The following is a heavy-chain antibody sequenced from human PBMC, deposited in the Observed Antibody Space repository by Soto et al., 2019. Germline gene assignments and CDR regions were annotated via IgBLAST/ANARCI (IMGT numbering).Heavy chain of an antibody. Sequence: QLQLQESGSGLMKPSQTLSLTCAVSGGSISSGGYSWSWIRQPPGKGLEWIGYIYHSGSTYYNPSLKSRVTISVDRAKNQFSLKLSSVTAADTAVSYCARGAFDILTGYYNYFDYWGQGTLVTVSS. CDR3: ARGAFDILTGYYNYFDY. CDR2: IYHSGST. D-gene: IGHD3-9*01. J-gene: IGHJ4*02. CDR1: GGSISSGGYS. V-gene: IGHV4-30-2*01.